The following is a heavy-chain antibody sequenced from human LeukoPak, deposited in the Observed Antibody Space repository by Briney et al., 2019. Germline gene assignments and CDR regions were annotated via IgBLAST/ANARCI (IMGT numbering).Heavy chain of an antibody. V-gene: IGHV3-15*01. CDR1: GFTFSYYC. CDR3: TTDGVVIIITNGY. Sequence: GGALRPSCAASGFTFSYYCFDRVRQAPGKGLEGVGRIKTRSAGGTIDYAAPVKGRFIISRDDSKNTLYLQMSSLKTEDTGMYYCTTDGVVIIITNGYWGQGTLVTVPS. D-gene: IGHD3-3*01. CDR2: IKTRSAGGTI. J-gene: IGHJ4*02.